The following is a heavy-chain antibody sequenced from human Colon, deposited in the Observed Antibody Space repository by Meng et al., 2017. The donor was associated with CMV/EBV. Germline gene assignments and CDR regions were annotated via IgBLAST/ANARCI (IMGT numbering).Heavy chain of an antibody. V-gene: IGHV3-74*01. CDR1: GFTFNTYA. J-gene: IGHJ4*02. CDR3: AKDMWGLGDY. CDR2: ISSGGTT. Sequence: GGSLRLSCAASGFTFNTYAMHWVRQVPGKGLVWVSRISSGGTTNYADSVKGRFTISRDNAKNTLYLQMNSLRAEDTAIYYCAKDMWGLGDYWGQGTLVTVSS. D-gene: IGHD7-27*01.